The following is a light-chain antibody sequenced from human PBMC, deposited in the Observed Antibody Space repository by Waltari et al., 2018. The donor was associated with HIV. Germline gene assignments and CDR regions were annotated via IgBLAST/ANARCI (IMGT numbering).Light chain of an antibody. V-gene: IGLV2-11*01. CDR3: CSYADKYTWV. J-gene: IGLJ3*02. CDR2: DVN. Sequence: QSALTQPRSVSGSPGQSVTISCTGTSSDVGDYNYVSWYQQHPGKAPKPMIFDVNKRPAGVTDRFAGSKSGNTASLTISGLQAEDEADYYCCSYADKYTWVFGGGTKLTVL. CDR1: SSDVGDYNY.